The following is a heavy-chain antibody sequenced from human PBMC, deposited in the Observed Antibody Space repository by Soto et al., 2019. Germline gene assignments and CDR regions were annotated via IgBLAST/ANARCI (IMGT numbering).Heavy chain of an antibody. D-gene: IGHD4-17*01. Sequence: EVQLLESGGGLVQPGGSLRLSCAASGFTFSSYAMTWVRQAPGKGLEWVSAISGSGGSTYYTDSVKGRFTISRDNSKNTLYLQMNSLRAEDTSVYYCAKEDDYGVHNWFDPWGQGTLVTVSS. CDR1: GFTFSSYA. CDR2: ISGSGGST. J-gene: IGHJ5*02. V-gene: IGHV3-23*01. CDR3: AKEDDYGVHNWFDP.